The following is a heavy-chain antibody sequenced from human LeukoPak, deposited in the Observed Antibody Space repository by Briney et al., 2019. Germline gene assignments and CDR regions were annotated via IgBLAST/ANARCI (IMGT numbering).Heavy chain of an antibody. CDR2: IYPTGAT. V-gene: IGHV3-53*01. CDR3: ARRILGPIDD. J-gene: IGHJ4*02. D-gene: IGHD2/OR15-2a*01. CDR1: GFTVTRRY. Sequence: GGSLRLSCAASGFTVTRRYMTWVRQTPGKGLEWVSVIYPTGATYYADSVKGRFTISRDNSKNTVSLQMNSLRADDTALYYCARRILGPIDDWGQGTLVTVSS.